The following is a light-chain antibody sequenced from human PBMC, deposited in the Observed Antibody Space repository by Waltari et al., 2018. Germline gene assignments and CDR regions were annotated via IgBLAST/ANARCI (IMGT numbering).Light chain of an antibody. CDR3: QVYNTYSWT. V-gene: IGKV1-5*03. Sequence: DIKMTQSPSTLSASVGDRVTITCRTSQTINNYLAWYQQKPGKAPNLLIYKAFSLESGVPSRFRGSGSGTEFTLTISSLQPDDFATYYCQVYNTYSWTFGQGTKVDIK. CDR1: QTINNY. CDR2: KAF. J-gene: IGKJ1*01.